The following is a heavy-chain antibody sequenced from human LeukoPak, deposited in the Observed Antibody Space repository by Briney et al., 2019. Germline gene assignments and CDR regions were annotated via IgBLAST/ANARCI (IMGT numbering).Heavy chain of an antibody. J-gene: IGHJ4*02. V-gene: IGHV5-51*01. CDR2: IDPGDSDT. Sequence: GESLKIFCKGSGYSFTNYRIGWVRQMPGKGLEWMGIIDPGDSDTRYSPCFQGQVTISVDKSNNTAYLQWSSLKASDTAMYYCARQGGGGDYFDYWGQGTLVTVSS. CDR3: ARQGGGGDYFDY. D-gene: IGHD3-16*01. CDR1: GYSFTNYR.